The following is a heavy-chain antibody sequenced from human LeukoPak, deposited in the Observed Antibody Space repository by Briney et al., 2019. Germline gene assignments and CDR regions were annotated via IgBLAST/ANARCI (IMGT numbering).Heavy chain of an antibody. Sequence: SETLSLTCAVSGYSISSGYYWGWIRQPPGKGLEWIGSMHLSGSTDYNPSLKRRVTISVDTSKNQFSLKLRSVTAADTAVYYCARHSGYDILTGYYPWYFDYWGQGTLVTVSS. D-gene: IGHD3-9*01. CDR1: GYSISSGYY. V-gene: IGHV4-38-2*01. J-gene: IGHJ4*02. CDR3: ARHSGYDILTGYYPWYFDY. CDR2: MHLSGST.